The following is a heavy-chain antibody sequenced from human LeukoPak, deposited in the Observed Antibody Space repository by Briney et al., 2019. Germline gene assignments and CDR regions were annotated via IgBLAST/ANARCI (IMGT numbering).Heavy chain of an antibody. J-gene: IGHJ4*02. CDR1: GFAFSSYW. CDR3: ARLGGSYYNY. CDR2: IKQDGGEK. Sequence: VGSLRLSCVASGFAFSSYWISWVRQAPGKGLECVANIKQDGGEKYYVDSVKGRCTISRDNAKNSLFLQMNSLRVEDTAVYYCARLGGSYYNYWGQGTLVTVSS. D-gene: IGHD1-26*01. V-gene: IGHV3-7*01.